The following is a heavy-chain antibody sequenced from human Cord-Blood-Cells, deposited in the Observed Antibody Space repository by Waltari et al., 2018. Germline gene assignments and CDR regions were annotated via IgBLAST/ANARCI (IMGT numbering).Heavy chain of an antibody. V-gene: IGHV4-34*01. J-gene: IGHJ4*02. D-gene: IGHD4-17*01. CDR2: INHSGST. CDR3: ARGLGYGGNFDY. Sequence: QVQLQQWGAGLLKPSETLSLTCAVYGGSFSGYSWSWIRQTPGKGLEWIGEINHSGSTNYNPSLKSRVTISVDTSKNQFSLKLSSVTAADTAVYYCARGLGYGGNFDYWGQGTLVTVSS. CDR1: GGSFSGYS.